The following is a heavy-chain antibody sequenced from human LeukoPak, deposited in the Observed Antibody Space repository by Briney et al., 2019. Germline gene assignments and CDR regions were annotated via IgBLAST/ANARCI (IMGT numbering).Heavy chain of an antibody. D-gene: IGHD2-15*01. J-gene: IGHJ4*02. CDR3: ARDQGGPHRVFDY. CDR1: GFTFSSYW. Sequence: GGSLRLSCAASGFTFSSYWMSWVRQAPGKGLEWVANIKQDGSEKYYVDSVKGRFTISRDNAKNSLYLQMNSLRVEDTAVYYCARDQGGPHRVFDYWGQGTLVTVSS. V-gene: IGHV3-7*01. CDR2: IKQDGSEK.